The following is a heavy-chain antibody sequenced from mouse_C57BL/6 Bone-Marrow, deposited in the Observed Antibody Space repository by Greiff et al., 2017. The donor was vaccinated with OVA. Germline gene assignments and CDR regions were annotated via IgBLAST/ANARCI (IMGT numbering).Heavy chain of an antibody. CDR1: GYTFTSYW. D-gene: IGHD1-1*01. CDR3: ARFSYYYGSSDAAWFAY. V-gene: IGHV1-7*01. J-gene: IGHJ3*01. CDR2: INPSSGYT. Sequence: QVQLKESGAELAKPGASVKLSCKASGYTFTSYWMHWVKQRPGQGLEWIGYINPSSGYTKYNQKFKDKATLTADKSSSTAYMQLSSLTYEDSAVYYCARFSYYYGSSDAAWFAYWGQGTLVTVSA.